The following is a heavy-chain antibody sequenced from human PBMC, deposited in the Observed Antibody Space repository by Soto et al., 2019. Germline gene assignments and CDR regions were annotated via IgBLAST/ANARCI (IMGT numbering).Heavy chain of an antibody. J-gene: IGHJ5*02. CDR2: ISGSGGST. V-gene: IGHV3-23*01. CDR1: GFTFSSYA. CDR3: ARRYCSSTSCPNWFDP. Sequence: GGSLRLSCAASGFTFSSYAMSWVRQAPGKGLEWVSAISGSGGSTYYADSVKGRFTISRDNSKNTLYLQMNSLRAEDTAVYYCARRYCSSTSCPNWFDPWGQGTLVTVSS. D-gene: IGHD2-2*01.